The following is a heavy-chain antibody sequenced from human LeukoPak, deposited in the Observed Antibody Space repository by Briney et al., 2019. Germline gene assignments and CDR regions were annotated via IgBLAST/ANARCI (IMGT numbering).Heavy chain of an antibody. D-gene: IGHD6-13*01. J-gene: IGHJ4*02. CDR3: AKDSLEAAGNFDY. V-gene: IGHV3-43*02. CDR1: GFTFDDYA. Sequence: GGSLRLSCAASGFTFDDYAVSWVRQAPGKGLEWVSLISGDGDSTYYADSVKGRFTISRDNSKNSLYLQMNSLRTEDTALYYCAKDSLEAAGNFDYWGQGTLVTVSS. CDR2: ISGDGDST.